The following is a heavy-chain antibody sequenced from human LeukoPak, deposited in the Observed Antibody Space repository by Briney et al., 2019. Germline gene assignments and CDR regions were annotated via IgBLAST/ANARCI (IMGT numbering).Heavy chain of an antibody. CDR2: INPNRGGT. CDR3: AREGGSSSWYDAFDI. J-gene: IGHJ3*02. CDR1: GYTFTGYY. V-gene: IGHV1-2*02. D-gene: IGHD6-13*01. Sequence: ASVKVSCKASGYTFTGYYMHWVRQAPGQGLEWMGWINPNRGGTNYAQKFQGRVTMTRDTSISTAYMELSRLRSDDTAVYYCAREGGSSSWYDAFDIWGQGTMVTVSS.